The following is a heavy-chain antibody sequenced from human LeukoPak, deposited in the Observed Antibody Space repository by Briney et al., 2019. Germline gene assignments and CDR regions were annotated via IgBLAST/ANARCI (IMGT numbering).Heavy chain of an antibody. J-gene: IGHJ4*02. CDR3: ARGAWSYGLDY. Sequence: SETLSLTCTVSGGSISSYYWSWIRQPPGKGLEWIGYIYYSGSTNYNPSLKSRVTISVDTSKNQFSLKLSSVSAADTAVYYCARGAWSYGLDYWGQGALVTVPS. V-gene: IGHV4-59*01. CDR1: GGSISSYY. CDR2: IYYSGST. D-gene: IGHD5-18*01.